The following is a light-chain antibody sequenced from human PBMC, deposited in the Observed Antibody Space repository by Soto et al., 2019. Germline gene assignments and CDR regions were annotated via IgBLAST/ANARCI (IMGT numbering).Light chain of an antibody. CDR3: QQYNNFWT. J-gene: IGKJ1*01. CDR1: QSISSW. CDR2: DAS. Sequence: DIQMTQSPSALSASAGDRVTITCRASQSISSWLAWYQQKPGKAPRLLIYDASYLERGVPSRFSGSGSGTEFTLTISDLQPDDLGTYYCQQYNNFWTFGPGTKVEI. V-gene: IGKV1-5*01.